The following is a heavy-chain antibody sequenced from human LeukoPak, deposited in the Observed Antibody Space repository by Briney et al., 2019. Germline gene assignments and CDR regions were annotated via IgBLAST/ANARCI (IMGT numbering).Heavy chain of an antibody. V-gene: IGHV4-34*01. D-gene: IGHD4-23*01. Sequence: PSEALSLTCAVYGGSFSGYYWSWIRQPPGKGLEWIGEINHSGSTNYNPSLKSRVTISVDTSKNQFSLKLSSVTAADTAMYYCAREGTTVVTRALDYWGQGTLVTVSS. CDR1: GGSFSGYY. J-gene: IGHJ4*02. CDR3: AREGTTVVTRALDY. CDR2: INHSGST.